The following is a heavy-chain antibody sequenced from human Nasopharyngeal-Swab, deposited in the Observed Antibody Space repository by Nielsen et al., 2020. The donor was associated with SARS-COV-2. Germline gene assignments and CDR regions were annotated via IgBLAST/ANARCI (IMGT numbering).Heavy chain of an antibody. J-gene: IGHJ3*02. CDR2: INPNSGGT. Sequence: ASVKVSCKASGYTFTGNFMHWVRQAPGQGLEWMGRINPNSGGTKFAQKFQGRVTLTRGTSISTAYMELSRLRSDDTAVYYCARDLSNTGDALDIWGQGTLVTVSS. CDR1: GYTFTGNF. CDR3: ARDLSNTGDALDI. V-gene: IGHV1-2*06. D-gene: IGHD1/OR15-1a*01.